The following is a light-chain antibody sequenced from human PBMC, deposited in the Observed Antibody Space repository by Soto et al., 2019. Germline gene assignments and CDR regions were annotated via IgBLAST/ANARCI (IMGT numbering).Light chain of an antibody. CDR1: SGHSSYA. Sequence: QLVLTQSPSASASLGASVKLTCTLSSGHSSYAIAWHQQQPEKGPRYLMKLNSDGSHSKGDGIPDRFSGSSSGAERYLTISSLQSEDEADYSCQTWRTGIWVFGGGTKLTVL. CDR3: QTWRTGIWV. J-gene: IGLJ3*02. CDR2: LNSDGSH. V-gene: IGLV4-69*01.